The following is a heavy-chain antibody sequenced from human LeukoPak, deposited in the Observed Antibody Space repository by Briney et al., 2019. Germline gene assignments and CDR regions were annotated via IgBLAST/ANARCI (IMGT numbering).Heavy chain of an antibody. D-gene: IGHD6-13*01. CDR3: ARVTAHSSSWYLGY. J-gene: IGHJ4*02. CDR2: MNPNSGNT. Sequence: ASVKVSCKASGYTFTSYDINWVRQATGQGLEWMGWMNPNSGNTGYAQKFQGRVTMTRNTSISTAYMELSSLRSEDTAVYYCARVTAHSSSWYLGYWGQGTLVTVSS. CDR1: GYTFTSYD. V-gene: IGHV1-8*01.